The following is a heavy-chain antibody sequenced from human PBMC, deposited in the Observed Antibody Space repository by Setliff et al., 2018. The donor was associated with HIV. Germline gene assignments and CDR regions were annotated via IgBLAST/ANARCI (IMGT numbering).Heavy chain of an antibody. CDR2: VYYGGST. V-gene: IGHV4-38-2*02. Sequence: SETLSLTCNVSGYSISDGYYWAWIRQFPGMGLQWIGRVYYGGSTNYNPALKSRVTISTDASKNQFSLKLRSVSAADTAVYFCARDRALRFSQSPSSSYFDFWGPGTLVTVSS. D-gene: IGHD3-10*01. CDR1: GYSISDGYY. J-gene: IGHJ4*02. CDR3: ARDRALRFSQSPSSSYFDF.